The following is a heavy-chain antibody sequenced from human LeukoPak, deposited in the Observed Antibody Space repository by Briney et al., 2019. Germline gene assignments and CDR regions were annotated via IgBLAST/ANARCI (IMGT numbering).Heavy chain of an antibody. CDR2: ISSSSSYI. CDR1: GFTFSSYS. CDR3: ASSIQVGATS. D-gene: IGHD1-26*01. V-gene: IGHV3-21*01. Sequence: GGSLRLSCAASGFTFSSYSMNWVRQAPGKGLEWVSSISSSSSYIYYADTVKGRFTISRDNAKNSLYLQMNSLRAEDTAVYYCASSIQVGATSWGQGTLVTVSS. J-gene: IGHJ5*02.